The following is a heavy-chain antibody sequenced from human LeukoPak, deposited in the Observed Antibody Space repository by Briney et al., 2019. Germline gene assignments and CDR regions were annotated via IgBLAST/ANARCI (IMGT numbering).Heavy chain of an antibody. D-gene: IGHD1-26*01. CDR2: IRGDAVT. CDR3: ARDKGVGATERFDY. Sequence: AGGSLRLSCAVSGFTVSSPYMTWARQAPGKGLEWVSTIRGDAVTSYADSVEDRFTISRDNSKNTLYLQMSSLRSEDTAVYYCARDKGVGATERFDYWGQGTLVTVSS. CDR1: GFTVSSPY. J-gene: IGHJ4*02. V-gene: IGHV3-53*01.